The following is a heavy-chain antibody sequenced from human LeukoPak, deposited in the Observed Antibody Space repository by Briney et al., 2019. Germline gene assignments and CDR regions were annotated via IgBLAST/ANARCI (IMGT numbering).Heavy chain of an antibody. CDR1: GFTFSSYW. CDR2: IKQEGSEK. CDR3: ARVMSASVWRSYGSYYYYHYMDI. Sequence: GGSLRLSCAASGFTFSSYWMSWVRQAPGKGLEWVANIKQEGSEKYSVDSVKGRFTISRDNAKNSLYMQMNSLRAEDTAVYYCARVMSASVWRSYGSYYYYHYMDIWGKGTTVTVSS. V-gene: IGHV3-7*01. D-gene: IGHD3-16*01. J-gene: IGHJ6*03.